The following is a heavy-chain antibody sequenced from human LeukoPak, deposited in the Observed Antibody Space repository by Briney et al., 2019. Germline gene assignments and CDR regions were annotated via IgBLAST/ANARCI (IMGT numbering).Heavy chain of an antibody. CDR2: ISVRSSYI. Sequence: PGGSLRLSCVASGFSFSAFTLHWVRQAPGKGLEWVSSISVRSSYIHYSDSTKGRFTISRDDAKNSLYLQMNSLRAEDTAVYYCAKTVTTGTTYDAFDIWGQGTMVTVSS. CDR1: GFSFSAFT. D-gene: IGHD1-1*01. CDR3: AKTVTTGTTYDAFDI. J-gene: IGHJ3*02. V-gene: IGHV3-21*04.